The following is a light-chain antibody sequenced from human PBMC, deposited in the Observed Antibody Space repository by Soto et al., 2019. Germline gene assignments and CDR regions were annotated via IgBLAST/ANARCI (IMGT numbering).Light chain of an antibody. CDR2: EVS. CDR1: SSDVGGYNY. V-gene: IGLV2-14*01. CDR3: SSYTSSSTPRV. J-gene: IGLJ1*01. Sequence: QSVLTQPSSLSGSPGQSITISCTGTSSDVGGYNYVSWYQQHPGKAPKLMIYEVSNRPSGVSNRFSGSKSGNTASLTISGLQAEDEADYYCSSYTSSSTPRVFGT.